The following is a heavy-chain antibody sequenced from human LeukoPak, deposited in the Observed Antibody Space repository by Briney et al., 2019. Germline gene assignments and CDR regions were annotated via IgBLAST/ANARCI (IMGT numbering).Heavy chain of an antibody. CDR3: TTDVDVWGSYRSPFDY. D-gene: IGHD3-16*02. V-gene: IGHV3-15*01. CDR2: IKSKTDGGTT. CDR1: GFAYSNAW. Sequence: PGGSLRLSCAASGFAYSNAWMSWVRQAPGKGLEWVGRIKSKTDGGTTDYAAPVKGRFTISRDDSKNTLYLQMNSLKTEDTAVYYRTTDVDVWGSYRSPFDYWGQGTLVTVSS. J-gene: IGHJ4*02.